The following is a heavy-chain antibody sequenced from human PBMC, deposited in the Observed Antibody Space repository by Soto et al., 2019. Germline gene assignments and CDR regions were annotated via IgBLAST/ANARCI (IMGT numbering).Heavy chain of an antibody. CDR3: AREYYYYGMDV. V-gene: IGHV3-33*01. Sequence: QVPLVASGGGVVQPGRFLRLSCAASGFLFSRYGMHWFRQAPGQGLEWVAVIWGDGSNKDYAASVKGRFTISRDKSKNQLYLQMNSQGAEDTAVYYCAREYYYYGMDVRGQGTTVTVSS. J-gene: IGHJ6*02. CDR1: GFLFSRYG. CDR2: IWGDGSNK.